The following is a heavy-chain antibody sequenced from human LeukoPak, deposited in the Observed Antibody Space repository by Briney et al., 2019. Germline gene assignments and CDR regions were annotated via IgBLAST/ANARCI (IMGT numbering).Heavy chain of an antibody. V-gene: IGHV4-34*01. J-gene: IGHJ4*02. CDR3: ARVSDSDNWFLNY. D-gene: IGHD1-20*01. CDR1: GGSFSGYY. CDR2: INHSGST. Sequence: PSETLSLTCAVYGGSFSGYYWTWIRQPPGKGLEWIGEINHSGSTNYNPSLKSRVTISVDTSKNQFSLKLISVTAADTAVYYCARVSDSDNWFLNYWGQGNLVTVSS.